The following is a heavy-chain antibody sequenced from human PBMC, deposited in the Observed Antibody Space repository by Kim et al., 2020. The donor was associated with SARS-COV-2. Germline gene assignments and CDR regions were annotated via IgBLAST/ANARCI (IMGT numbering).Heavy chain of an antibody. D-gene: IGHD3-9*01. CDR3: ARDGTLLRGLVIIAFLY. Sequence: ASVKVSCKASGYTFTSYGISWVRQDPGQALEWMGWISAHNGNTNYAQKLQARVTMTTDTSTSTAYMELRSLRSDYTTVYYCARDGTLLRGLVIIAFLYWGQGTLVTVSS. CDR1: GYTFTSYG. J-gene: IGHJ4*02. V-gene: IGHV1-18*01. CDR2: ISAHNGNT.